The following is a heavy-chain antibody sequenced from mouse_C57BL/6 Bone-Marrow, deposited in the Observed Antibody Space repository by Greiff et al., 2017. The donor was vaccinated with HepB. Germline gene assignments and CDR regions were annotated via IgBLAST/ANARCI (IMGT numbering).Heavy chain of an antibody. J-gene: IGHJ4*01. D-gene: IGHD1-1*01. CDR3: ARRTYSLAMDY. Sequence: EVQLVESGGGLVQPGGSLKLSCAASGFTFSDYGMAWVRQAPRKGPEWVAFISNLAYSIYYADTVTGRFTISRENAKNTLYLEMSSLRSEDTAMYYCARRTYSLAMDYWGQGTSVTVSS. CDR1: GFTFSDYG. V-gene: IGHV5-15*01. CDR2: ISNLAYSI.